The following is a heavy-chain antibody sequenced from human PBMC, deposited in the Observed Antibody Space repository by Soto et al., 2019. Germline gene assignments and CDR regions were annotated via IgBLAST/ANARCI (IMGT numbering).Heavy chain of an antibody. J-gene: IGHJ4*02. CDR3: GRAIGRSDGYFDY. CDR1: GDSVSRDGVS. V-gene: IGHV6-1*01. CDR2: TYYRSKWYY. Sequence: SQTLSLTCAISGDSVSRDGVSWNWIRQSPSRGLEWLGRTYYRSKWYYDYEVSVRGRITINSDTSKNQFSLQLNSVTPEDTSVYYCGRAIGRSDGYFDYWAQGTPVTVSS.